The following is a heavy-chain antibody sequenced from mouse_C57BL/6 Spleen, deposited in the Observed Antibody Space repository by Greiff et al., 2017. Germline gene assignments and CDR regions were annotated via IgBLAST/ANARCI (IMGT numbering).Heavy chain of an antibody. J-gene: IGHJ2*01. Sequence: VQLQQPGAELVKPGASVKLSCKASGYTFTSYWMQWVKQRPGQGLEWIGEIDPSDSYTNYNQKFKGKATLTVDTSSSTAYMQLSSLTSEDSAVYYCARKVPLYYGSSYYFDYWGQGTTLTVSS. CDR3: ARKVPLYYGSSYYFDY. CDR2: IDPSDSYT. D-gene: IGHD1-1*01. CDR1: GYTFTSYW. V-gene: IGHV1-50*01.